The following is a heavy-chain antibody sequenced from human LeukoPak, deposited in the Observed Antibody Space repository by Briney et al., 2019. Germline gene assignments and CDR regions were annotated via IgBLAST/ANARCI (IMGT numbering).Heavy chain of an antibody. V-gene: IGHV3-53*01. Sequence: GGSLRLSCVASGFAVGRNYMSWVRQAPGKGLECVSLIYSGGAIRYANSVKGRFTISRDSSKNTLFLQMNDLTVEDTARYYCARRPGNWGQGILVTVSS. CDR2: IYSGGAI. CDR3: ARRPGN. J-gene: IGHJ4*02. D-gene: IGHD1-14*01. CDR1: GFAVGRNY.